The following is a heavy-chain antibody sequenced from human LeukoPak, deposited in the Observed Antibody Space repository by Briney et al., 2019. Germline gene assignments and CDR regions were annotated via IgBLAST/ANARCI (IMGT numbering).Heavy chain of an antibody. Sequence: GGSLRLSCAASGFTFSSYWMHWVRQAPGKGLVWVSRINSDGSSTSYADSMKGRFTISRDNAKNTLYLQMNSLRAEDTAVYYCARFYCSSTSCYRYYYYYYMDVWGKGTTVTVSS. CDR2: INSDGSST. CDR3: ARFYCSSTSCYRYYYYYYMDV. CDR1: GFTFSSYW. D-gene: IGHD2-2*01. V-gene: IGHV3-74*01. J-gene: IGHJ6*03.